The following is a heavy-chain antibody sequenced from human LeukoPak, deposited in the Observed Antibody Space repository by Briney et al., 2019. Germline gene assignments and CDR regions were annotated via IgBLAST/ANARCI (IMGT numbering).Heavy chain of an antibody. J-gene: IGHJ4*02. V-gene: IGHV1-46*01. D-gene: IGHD3-10*01. CDR3: ARERHYGSGSYYPTDY. CDR2: INPSGGST. CDR1: GYTFTSYY. Sequence: ASVKVSCKASGYTFTSYYMHWVRQAPGQGLEWMGIINPSGGSTSYAQKFQGSVTMTRDTSTSTVYMELSSLRSEDTAVYYCARERHYGSGSYYPTDYWGQGTLVTVSS.